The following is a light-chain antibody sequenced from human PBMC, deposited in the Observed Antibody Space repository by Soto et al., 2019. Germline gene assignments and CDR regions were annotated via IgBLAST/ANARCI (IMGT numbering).Light chain of an antibody. CDR1: XXAVTSGHY. V-gene: IGLV7-46*01. Sequence: QAVVTQEPSLTVSPGGTVTLTCXXXXXAVTSGHYPYWFQQKPGQAPRTLIYDTSNKHSWTPARFSGSLLGGKAALTLSGAQPEDEAEYYCLLSYSGYVVFGGGTKLTVL. J-gene: IGLJ2*01. CDR2: DTS. CDR3: LLSYSGYVV.